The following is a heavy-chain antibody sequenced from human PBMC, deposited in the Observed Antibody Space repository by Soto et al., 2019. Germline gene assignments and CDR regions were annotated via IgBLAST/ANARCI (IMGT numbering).Heavy chain of an antibody. CDR1: GFTFSSYA. V-gene: IGHV3-30-3*01. CDR3: ARNSYSETNGYLDY. Sequence: PGGSLRLSCAASGFTFSSYAMHWVRRAPGKGLEWVAVISYDGNDKYYADSVKGRFTISRDDSKNTLFLQMHSLRAEDTAVYNCARNSYSETNGYLDYWGQGALVTVSS. D-gene: IGHD3-22*01. CDR2: ISYDGNDK. J-gene: IGHJ4*02.